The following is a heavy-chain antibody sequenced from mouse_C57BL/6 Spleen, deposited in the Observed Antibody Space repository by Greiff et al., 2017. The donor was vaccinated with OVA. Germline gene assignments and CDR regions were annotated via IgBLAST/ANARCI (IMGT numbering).Heavy chain of an antibody. CDR2: IYPGSGST. CDR1: GYTFTSYW. CDR3: ARGATTVVADGFAY. V-gene: IGHV1-55*01. J-gene: IGHJ3*01. D-gene: IGHD1-1*01. Sequence: QVQLQQSGAELVKPGASVKMSCKASGYTFTSYWITWVKQRPGQGLEWIGDIYPGSGSTNYNEKFKSKATLTVDTSSSTAYMQLSSLTSEDSAVYYCARGATTVVADGFAYWGQGTLVTVSA.